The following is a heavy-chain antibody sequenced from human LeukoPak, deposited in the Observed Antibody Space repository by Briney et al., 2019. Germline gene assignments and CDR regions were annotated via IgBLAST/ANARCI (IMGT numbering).Heavy chain of an antibody. CDR3: ARLVEQWLVLSHPYFDY. D-gene: IGHD6-19*01. CDR2: IYYSGST. V-gene: IGHV4-39*01. J-gene: IGHJ4*02. CDR1: GGSISSYY. Sequence: SETLSLTCTVSGGSISSYYWGWIRQPPGKGLEWIGSIYYSGSTYYNPSLNSRVTISVDTSKNQFSLKLSSVTAADTAVYYCARLVEQWLVLSHPYFDYWGQGTLVTVSS.